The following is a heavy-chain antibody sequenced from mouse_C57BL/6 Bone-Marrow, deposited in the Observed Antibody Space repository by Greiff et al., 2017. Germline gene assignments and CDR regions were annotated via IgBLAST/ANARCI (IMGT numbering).Heavy chain of an antibody. CDR3: ARQGYDYLDY. CDR2: ISSGGSYT. J-gene: IGHJ2*01. CDR1: GFTFSSYG. V-gene: IGHV5-6*02. Sequence: EVKLVESGGDLVKPGGSLKLSCAASGFTFSSYGMSWVRQTPDKRLEWVATISSGGSYTYYPDSVKGRFTISRDNAKNTLYLQRSSLKSEDTAMYYCARQGYDYLDYWGQGTTLTVSS. D-gene: IGHD2-3*01.